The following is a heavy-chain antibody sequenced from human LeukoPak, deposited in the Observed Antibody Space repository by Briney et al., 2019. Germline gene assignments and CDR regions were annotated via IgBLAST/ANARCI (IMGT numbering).Heavy chain of an antibody. V-gene: IGHV3-23*01. CDR3: AKDLWSGWKFDY. Sequence: ETLSLTCTVSGGSISSSSYYWGWIRQPPGKGLEWVSAISGSGGSTYYADSVKGRFTISRDNSKNTLYLQMNSLRAEDTAVYYCAKDLWSGWKFDYWGQGTLVTVSS. D-gene: IGHD6-19*01. J-gene: IGHJ4*02. CDR1: GGSISSSSYY. CDR2: ISGSGGST.